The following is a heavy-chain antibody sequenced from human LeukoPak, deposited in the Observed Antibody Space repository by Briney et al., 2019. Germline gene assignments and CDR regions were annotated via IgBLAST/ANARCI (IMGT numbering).Heavy chain of an antibody. V-gene: IGHV1-2*02. Sequence: ASVKVSCKASGYTFTGYYMHWVRQAPGQGLEWMGWINPNSGGTNYAQKFQGRVTMTRDTSISTAYMELSRLRSDGTAVYHCARVQYYDSSGYRPGCLGYWGQGTLVTVSS. CDR3: ARVQYYDSSGYRPGCLGY. D-gene: IGHD3-22*01. CDR1: GYTFTGYY. J-gene: IGHJ4*02. CDR2: INPNSGGT.